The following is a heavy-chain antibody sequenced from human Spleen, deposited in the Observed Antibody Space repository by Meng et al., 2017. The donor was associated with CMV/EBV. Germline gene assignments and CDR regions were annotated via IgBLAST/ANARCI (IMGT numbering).Heavy chain of an antibody. CDR3: ARGRVVPAAILSGAFDI. CDR2: INHSGST. J-gene: IGHJ3*02. Sequence: SETLSLTCTVSGGSISSSSYYWGWIRQPPGKGLEWIGEINHSGSTNYNPSLKSRVTISVDTSKNQFSLKLSSVTAADTAVYYCARGRVVPAAILSGAFDIWGQGTMVTVSS. CDR1: GGSISSSSYY. V-gene: IGHV4-39*07. D-gene: IGHD2-2*02.